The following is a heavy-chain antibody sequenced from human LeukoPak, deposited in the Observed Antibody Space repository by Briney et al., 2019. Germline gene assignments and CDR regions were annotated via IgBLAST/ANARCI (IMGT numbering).Heavy chain of an antibody. V-gene: IGHV3-21*01. CDR1: GFTFSNAW. CDR2: ISSSSSYI. CDR3: ARMYSSGWYEAMGY. Sequence: GGSLRLSCAASGFTFSNAWMNWVRQAPGKGLEWVSSISSSSSYIYYADSVKGRFTISRDNAKNSLYLQMNSLRAEDTAVYYCARMYSSGWYEAMGYWGQGTLVTVSS. D-gene: IGHD6-19*01. J-gene: IGHJ4*02.